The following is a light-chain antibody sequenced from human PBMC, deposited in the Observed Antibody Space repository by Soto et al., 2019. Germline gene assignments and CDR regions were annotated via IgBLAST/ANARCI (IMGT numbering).Light chain of an antibody. CDR1: QSISSY. CDR2: AAS. V-gene: IGKV1-39*01. J-gene: IGKJ5*01. CDR3: QQSYAT. Sequence: DIQMTQSQSSLSASVGYRVTITCRASQSISSYLNWYQQKPGKAPKLLIYAASSLQSGVPSRFSGSGSGTDFTLTISSLQPEDFATYYCQQSYATFGQGTRLEIK.